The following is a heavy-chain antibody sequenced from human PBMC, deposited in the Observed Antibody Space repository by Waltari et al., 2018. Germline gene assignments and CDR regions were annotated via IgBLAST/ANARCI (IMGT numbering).Heavy chain of an antibody. D-gene: IGHD6-19*01. Sequence: EVQLLESGGGLVQPGCSLRLSCAASGFPFSRYPMSWVRQAPGKGLEWVSVIYPGGSTYYADSVKGRFTITRDISKNTLYLQMNSRRAEDTAVYYCAARIAVAGTGFYWGQGTLVTVSS. CDR3: AARIAVAGTGFY. J-gene: IGHJ4*02. V-gene: IGHV3-23*03. CDR1: GFPFSRYP. CDR2: IYPGGST.